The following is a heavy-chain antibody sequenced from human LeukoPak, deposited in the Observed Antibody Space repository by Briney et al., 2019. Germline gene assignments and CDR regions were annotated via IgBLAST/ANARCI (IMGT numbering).Heavy chain of an antibody. V-gene: IGHV1-2*02. Sequence: ASVKVSCKASGYTFTASYIHWVRLAPGQGLEWMGWMNPNGGDIHYAQKFQGRVTMTRDTSISTAYMDLSRLGSDDTAVYYCARGGYDILTGSYRVRYYFDYWGQGTLVTVSS. CDR1: GYTFTASY. CDR3: ARGGYDILTGSYRVRYYFDY. J-gene: IGHJ4*02. CDR2: MNPNGGDI. D-gene: IGHD3-9*01.